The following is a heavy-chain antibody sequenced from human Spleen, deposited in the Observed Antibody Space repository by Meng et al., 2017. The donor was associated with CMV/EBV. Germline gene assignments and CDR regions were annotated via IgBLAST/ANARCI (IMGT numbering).Heavy chain of an antibody. CDR1: GGSISSSSYY. J-gene: IGHJ6*02. D-gene: IGHD1-1*01. CDR3: AKTTRRFGLDV. Sequence: SETLSLTCTVSGGSISSSSYYWGWIRQPPGKGLEWIGSIYYNGNTYYNPSLKSRFTISIDTSKNQFSLKLSSVTPADTAVYYCAKTTRRFGLDVWGQGTTVTVSS. CDR2: IYYNGNT. V-gene: IGHV4-39*07.